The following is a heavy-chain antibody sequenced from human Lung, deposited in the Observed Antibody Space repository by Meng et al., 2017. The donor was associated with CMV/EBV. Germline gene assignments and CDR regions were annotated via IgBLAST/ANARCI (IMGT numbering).Heavy chain of an antibody. Sequence: GGSLRLXCAASGFTFSDYPMSWVRQAPGKGLEWVSSLSSGGSSTYYTDSVKGRFTISRDNSKNTVHLQMNSLRVEDTAVYYCAKGRAVGATTPFDYWGQG. J-gene: IGHJ4*02. D-gene: IGHD1-26*01. V-gene: IGHV3-23*01. CDR3: AKGRAVGATTPFDY. CDR1: GFTFSDYP. CDR2: LSSGGSST.